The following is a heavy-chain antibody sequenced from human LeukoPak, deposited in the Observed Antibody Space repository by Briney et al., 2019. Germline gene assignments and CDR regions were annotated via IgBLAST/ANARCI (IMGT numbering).Heavy chain of an antibody. CDR2: ISYDGSNN. V-gene: IGHV3-30*18. CDR3: AKGTWFDP. J-gene: IGHJ5*02. Sequence: PGRSLRLSCAASGFTFSSYGMHWVRQAPGKGLEWVAVISYDGSNNYYADSVKGRFTISRDNSKNTLYLQMNSLRAEDTAVYYCAKGTWFDPWGQGTLVTVSS. CDR1: GFTFSSYG.